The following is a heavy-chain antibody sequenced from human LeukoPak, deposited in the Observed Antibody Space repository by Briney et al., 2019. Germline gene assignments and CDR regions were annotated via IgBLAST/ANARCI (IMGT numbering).Heavy chain of an antibody. V-gene: IGHV1-8*01. CDR2: MNPNSGNT. CDR1: GYTFTSYD. CDR3: ARFDDILTGYYLYYYYYGMDV. J-gene: IGHJ6*02. D-gene: IGHD3-9*01. Sequence: ASVTVSCKASGYTFTSYDINWVRQATGQGLEWMGWMNPNSGNTGYAQKFQGRVTMTRNTSISTAYMELSSLRSEDTAVYYCARFDDILTGYYLYYYYYGMDVWGQGTTVAVSS.